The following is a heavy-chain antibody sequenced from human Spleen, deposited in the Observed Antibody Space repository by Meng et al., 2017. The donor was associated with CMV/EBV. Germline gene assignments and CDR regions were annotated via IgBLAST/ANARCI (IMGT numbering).Heavy chain of an antibody. Sequence: GESLKISCAASGLTFSSYSMSWVRQAPGKGLEWVSSIGATAGGTYYADSVKGRFTISRDNAKNTLYLQMNSLRGEDTAIYYCARDRRLQLYGMHVWGQGTSVTVSS. CDR1: GLTFSSYS. J-gene: IGHJ6*02. D-gene: IGHD5-18*01. V-gene: IGHV3-23*01. CDR2: IGATAGGT. CDR3: ARDRRLQLYGMHV.